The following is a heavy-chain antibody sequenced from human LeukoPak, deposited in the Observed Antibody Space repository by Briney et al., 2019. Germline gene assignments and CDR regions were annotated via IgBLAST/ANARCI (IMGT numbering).Heavy chain of an antibody. D-gene: IGHD3-3*02. V-gene: IGHV4-31*03. CDR1: GGSIGRGGYY. CDR3: ARGSLSTFGGQTDFDY. J-gene: IGHJ4*02. Sequence: SETLSLTSTVSGGSIGRGGYYWSWIRQHPGKGLAWIGYIYYSGSTHYSPSLKSRVTISVATSKNQFSLKLTSLTAADTAVYYCARGSLSTFGGQTDFDYWGQGTLVTVSS. CDR2: IYYSGST.